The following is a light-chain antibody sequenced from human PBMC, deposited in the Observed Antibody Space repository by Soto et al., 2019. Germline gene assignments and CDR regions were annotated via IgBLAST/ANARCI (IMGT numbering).Light chain of an antibody. V-gene: IGLV2-11*01. CDR1: SSDVGGYNY. Sequence: SVLTPPRSVSGSPGQSVPISCTGTSSDVGGYNYVSWYQQHPGKAPKLMIYDVRNRPSGVPNRFSGSKSGNTASLTISGLQAEDEADYYCCSYAGSFTPVVFGGGTKVTVL. CDR3: CSYAGSFTPVV. CDR2: DVR. J-gene: IGLJ2*01.